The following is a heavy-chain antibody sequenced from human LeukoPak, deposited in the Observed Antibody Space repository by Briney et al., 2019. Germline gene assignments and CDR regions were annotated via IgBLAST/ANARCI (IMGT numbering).Heavy chain of an antibody. CDR1: GYTFTSYY. V-gene: IGHV1-69*13. Sequence: ASVKVSCKASGYTFTSYYMHWVRQAPGQGLEWMGGIIPIFGTANYAQKFQGRVTITADESTSTAYMELSSLRSEDTAVYYCARAPGRTAAMNYWGQGTLVTVSS. CDR3: ARAPGRTAAMNY. D-gene: IGHD2-2*01. J-gene: IGHJ4*02. CDR2: IIPIFGTA.